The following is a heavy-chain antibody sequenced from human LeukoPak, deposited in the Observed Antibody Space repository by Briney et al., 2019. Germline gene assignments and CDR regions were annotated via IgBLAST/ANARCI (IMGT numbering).Heavy chain of an antibody. CDR3: ARGPIAAAGIGFSNFDY. Sequence: SETLSLTCAVYGGSFSGYYWSWIREPPGKGLEWIGEINHSGSTNYNPSLKSRVTISVDTSKNQFSLKLSSVTAADTAVYYCARGPIAAAGIGFSNFDYWGQGTLVTVSS. CDR2: INHSGST. V-gene: IGHV4-34*01. D-gene: IGHD6-13*01. CDR1: GGSFSGYY. J-gene: IGHJ4*02.